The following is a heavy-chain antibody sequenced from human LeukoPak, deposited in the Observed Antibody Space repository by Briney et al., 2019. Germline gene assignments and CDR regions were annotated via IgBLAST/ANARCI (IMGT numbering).Heavy chain of an antibody. CDR2: ISWNSGSI. CDR3: AKDIRHTAMVFDY. CDR1: GFTFDDYA. D-gene: IGHD5-18*01. Sequence: GGSLRLSCAASGFTFDDYAMHWVRQAPGKGLEWVSGISWNSGSIGYADSVKGRFTISRDNAKNSLYLQMNSLRAEDTALYYCAKDIRHTAMVFDYWGQGTLVTVSS. J-gene: IGHJ4*02. V-gene: IGHV3-9*01.